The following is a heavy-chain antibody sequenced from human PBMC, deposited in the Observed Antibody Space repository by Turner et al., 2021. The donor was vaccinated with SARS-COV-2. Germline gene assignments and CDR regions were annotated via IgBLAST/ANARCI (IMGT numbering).Heavy chain of an antibody. J-gene: IGHJ4*02. CDR2: IYWDDDR. CDR1: GFSLSSSAVG. V-gene: IGHV2-5*02. CDR3: AHGAGWLSDY. D-gene: IGHD3-9*01. Sequence: QITLKESGPTLVKPTQTLTLTCTFSGFSLSSSAVGVGWTRQPPGKALEWLGLIYWDDDRRYSPYMNNRVTITKDTSRNQVVLTMTDMDPVDTATYYCAHGAGWLSDYWGQGTLVTVSS.